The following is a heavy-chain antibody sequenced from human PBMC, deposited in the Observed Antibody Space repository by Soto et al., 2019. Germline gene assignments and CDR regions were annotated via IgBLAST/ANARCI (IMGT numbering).Heavy chain of an antibody. D-gene: IGHD3-10*01. J-gene: IGHJ4*02. V-gene: IGHV3-23*01. Sequence: EVRLLDSGGGLVQPGGSLRLSCAASGFTFSNYAMSWVRQAPGKGLDWVSTISGAGSNTYYADSVKGRFSISRDNSKNMAYLEMKNLRAEDTAVYYCAKERLARGIDYWGQGTLVTVSS. CDR1: GFTFSNYA. CDR3: AKERLARGIDY. CDR2: ISGAGSNT.